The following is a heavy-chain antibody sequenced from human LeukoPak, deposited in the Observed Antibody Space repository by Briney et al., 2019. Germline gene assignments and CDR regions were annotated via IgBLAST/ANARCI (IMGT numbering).Heavy chain of an antibody. CDR2: INHSGST. CDR1: GGSFSGYY. CDR3: ARHALRTRIVVVPAASYYYYMDV. J-gene: IGHJ6*03. V-gene: IGHV4-34*01. D-gene: IGHD2-2*01. Sequence: SETLSLTCAVYGGSFSGYYWSWIRQPPGKGLEWIGEINHSGSTSYNPSLKSRVTISVDTSKNQFSLKLSSVTAADTAVYYCARHALRTRIVVVPAASYYYYMDVWGKGTTVTVSS.